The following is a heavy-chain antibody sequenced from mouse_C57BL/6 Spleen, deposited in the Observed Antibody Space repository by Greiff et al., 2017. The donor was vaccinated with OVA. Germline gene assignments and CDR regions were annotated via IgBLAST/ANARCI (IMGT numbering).Heavy chain of an antibody. V-gene: IGHV5-17*01. CDR3: ARDGYGAMDY. Sequence: EVKVVESGGGLVKPGGSLKLSCAASGFTFSDYGMHWVRQAPEKGLEWVAYISSGSSTIYYADTVKGRFTISRDNAKNTLFLQMTSLRSEDTAMYYCARDGYGAMDYWGQGTSVTVSS. CDR2: ISSGSSTI. CDR1: GFTFSDYG. J-gene: IGHJ4*01. D-gene: IGHD2-2*01.